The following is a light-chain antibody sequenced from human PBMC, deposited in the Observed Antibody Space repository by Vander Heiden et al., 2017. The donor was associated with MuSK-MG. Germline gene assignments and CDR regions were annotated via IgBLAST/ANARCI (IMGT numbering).Light chain of an antibody. V-gene: IGKV1-6*01. CDR3: REYYNYPSG. CDR2: AAS. CDR1: QGIRNE. J-gene: IGKJ1*01. Sequence: ALQMTQSPSSLSASVGDRVTITCRASQGIRNELGWYQQKPGKAPKLLMYAASSLQSGVPSRFSGSGSGTDFTLTISSLQPDDFATYYCREYYNYPSGFGQGTKVEIK.